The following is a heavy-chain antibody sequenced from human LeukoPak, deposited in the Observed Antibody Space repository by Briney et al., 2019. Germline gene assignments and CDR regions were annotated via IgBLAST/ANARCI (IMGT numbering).Heavy chain of an antibody. CDR3: ASVYNYGMDV. V-gene: IGHV3-23*01. J-gene: IGHJ6*02. CDR2: ISGSGDTT. Sequence: GGSLRLSCAASGFTFSNYAMSWVRQAPGKGLEWVSAISGSGDTTYYVDFAKGRFTISRDNSRSTLYLQVSSLRAEDTAVYYCASVYNYGMDVWGQGTTVIVSS. CDR1: GFTFSNYA.